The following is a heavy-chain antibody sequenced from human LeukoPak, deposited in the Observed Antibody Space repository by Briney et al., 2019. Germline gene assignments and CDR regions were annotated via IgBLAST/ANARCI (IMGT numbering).Heavy chain of an antibody. CDR3: AKDLREDYGGLVGFDY. D-gene: IGHD4-23*01. CDR2: ISGSGGST. CDR1: GFTFSSYG. V-gene: IGHV3-23*01. Sequence: PGGSLRLSCAASGFTFSSYGMSWVRQAPGKGLEWGSAISGSGGSTYYADSVKGRFTISRDNSKNTLYLQMNSLRAEDTAVYYCAKDLREDYGGLVGFDYWGQGTLVTVSS. J-gene: IGHJ4*02.